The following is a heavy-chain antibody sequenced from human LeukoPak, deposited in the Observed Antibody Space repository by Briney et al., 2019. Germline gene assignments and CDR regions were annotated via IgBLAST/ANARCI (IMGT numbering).Heavy chain of an antibody. V-gene: IGHV4-4*07. D-gene: IGHD2-21*02. CDR2: IYPSGST. CDR1: GGSISSYY. J-gene: IGHJ6*03. CDR3: ARVGGDCGGDCYHYYSMDV. Sequence: SETLSLTCSVSGGSISSYYWSWIRQPAGKGLEWIGRIYPSGSTNYNPSLKSRVTISGDKSKNQFSLKLSSVTAADTALYYCARVGGDCGGDCYHYYSMDVWGKGTTVTVSS.